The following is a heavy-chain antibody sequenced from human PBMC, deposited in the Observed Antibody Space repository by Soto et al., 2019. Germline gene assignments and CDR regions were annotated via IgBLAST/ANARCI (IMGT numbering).Heavy chain of an antibody. Sequence: QLQLVQSGAEVKKPGSSVKVSCKASGGTFSSYAISWVRQAPGQGLEWMGGIIPIFGTANYAQKFQGRVTITADESTSTAYMELSSLRSEDTAVYYCARGYYDSSGYYRGGRGAGMDVWCQGTTVPVSS. V-gene: IGHV1-69*01. J-gene: IGHJ6*02. D-gene: IGHD3-22*01. CDR2: IIPIFGTA. CDR1: GGTFSSYA. CDR3: ARGYYDSSGYYRGGRGAGMDV.